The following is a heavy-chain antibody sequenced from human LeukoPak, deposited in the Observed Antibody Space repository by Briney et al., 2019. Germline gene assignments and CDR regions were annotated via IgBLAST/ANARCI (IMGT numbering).Heavy chain of an antibody. Sequence: PSETQSLTCTVSGGSISTSSYYWGWIRQPPGKGLEWIGHIFYSGSTYYNPSLKSRITVSIDTSKNQFSLKLSSVTAADTAVYYCATYAGSSGRGFDYWGQGTLVTVSS. CDR2: IFYSGST. CDR1: GGSISTSSYY. CDR3: ATYAGSSGRGFDY. D-gene: IGHD6-19*01. V-gene: IGHV4-39*01. J-gene: IGHJ4*02.